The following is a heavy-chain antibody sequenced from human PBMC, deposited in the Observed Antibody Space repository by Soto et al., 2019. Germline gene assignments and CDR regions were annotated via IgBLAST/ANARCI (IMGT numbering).Heavy chain of an antibody. J-gene: IGHJ5*02. CDR3: ARDLISYYDFWSGFGWFDP. CDR2: TYYRSKWYN. CDR1: GDSVSSNSAA. V-gene: IGHV6-1*01. Sequence: SQTLSLTCAISGDSVSSNSAAWNWIRQSPSRGLEWLGRTYYRSKWYNDYAVSVKSRITINPDTSKNQFSLQLNSVTPEDTAVYYCARDLISYYDFWSGFGWFDPWGQGTLVTVSS. D-gene: IGHD3-3*01.